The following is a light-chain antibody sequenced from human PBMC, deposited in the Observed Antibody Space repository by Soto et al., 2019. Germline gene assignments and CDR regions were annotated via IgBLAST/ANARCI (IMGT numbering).Light chain of an antibody. Sequence: DIQLTQSPSFLSASVGDRVTITCRASQGIDSYLAWYQQKPGKAPNVLIYGASTLKSGVPSRFSGSGSGTEFTLRISSMQPEDFATYYCQKLHRYPITLGGGTKVGIK. J-gene: IGKJ4*01. CDR1: QGIDSY. CDR2: GAS. V-gene: IGKV1-9*01. CDR3: QKLHRYPIT.